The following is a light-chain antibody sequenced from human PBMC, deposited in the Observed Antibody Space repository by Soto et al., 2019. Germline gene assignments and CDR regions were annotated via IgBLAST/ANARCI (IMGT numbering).Light chain of an antibody. CDR1: QSISSW. V-gene: IGKV1-5*01. Sequence: DIQMTQSPSTLSASVGDRVTITCRASQSISSWMAWYQQKPGKAPKLLIYDASSLESGVPSRFSGSGSGTEFTLTISSLQPDYFATYYCQQYNSYPYTFGQGTKREIK. CDR3: QQYNSYPYT. CDR2: DAS. J-gene: IGKJ2*01.